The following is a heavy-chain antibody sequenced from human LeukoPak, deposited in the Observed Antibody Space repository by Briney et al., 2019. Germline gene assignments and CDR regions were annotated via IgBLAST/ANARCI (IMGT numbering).Heavy chain of an antibody. CDR1: GGSISSSSYY. V-gene: IGHV4-39*07. Sequence: SETLSLTCTVSGGSISSSSYYWGWIRQPPGKGLEWIGSIYYSGSTNYNPSLKSRVTISVDTSKNQFSLRLSSVTAADTAVYYCARVTGYIVEDYFDYWGRGTLVTVSS. J-gene: IGHJ4*02. CDR2: IYYSGST. D-gene: IGHD3-22*01. CDR3: ARVTGYIVEDYFDY.